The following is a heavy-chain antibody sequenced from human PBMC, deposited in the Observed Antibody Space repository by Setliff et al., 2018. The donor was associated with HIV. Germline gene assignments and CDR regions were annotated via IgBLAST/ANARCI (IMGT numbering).Heavy chain of an antibody. CDR3: ASNFRSGYWYFDL. V-gene: IGHV3-66*02. D-gene: IGHD2-15*01. Sequence: GSLRLSCVASGITVSGIYMAWVRQAPGKGLEWVSVINGGTTTYYADSVEGRFTISRDNSKNRLDLQMGSLRAEDMAVYYCASNFRSGYWYFDLWGRGTLVTVSS. CDR2: INGGTTT. J-gene: IGHJ2*01. CDR1: GITVSGIY.